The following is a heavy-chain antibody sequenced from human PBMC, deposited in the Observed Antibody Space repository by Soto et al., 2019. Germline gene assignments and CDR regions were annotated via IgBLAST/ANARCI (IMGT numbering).Heavy chain of an antibody. CDR2: ISAYNGNT. CDR1: GYTFTSYG. J-gene: IGHJ6*02. D-gene: IGHD6-19*01. Sequence: QVQLVQSGAEVKKPGASVKVSCKASGYTFTSYGISWVRQAPGQGLAWMGWISAYNGNTNYAQKLQGRVTMTTDTSTSTAYMELRSLRSDDTAVYYCARDLRRAVAGTGVDETYYCYYGMDVWGQGTTVTVSS. CDR3: ARDLRRAVAGTGVDETYYCYYGMDV. V-gene: IGHV1-18*01.